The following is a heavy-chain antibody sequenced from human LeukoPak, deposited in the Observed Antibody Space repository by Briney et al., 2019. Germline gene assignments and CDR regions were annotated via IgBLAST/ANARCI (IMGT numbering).Heavy chain of an antibody. J-gene: IGHJ4*02. CDR3: AQNYYGSGSYYTPPY. Sequence: GGSLRLSCAASGFTFSSYGMHWVRQAPGKGLEWVAVISYDGSNKYYADSVKGRFTISRDNSKNTLYLQMNSLRAEDTAVYYCAQNYYGSGSYYTPPYWGQGTLVTVSS. CDR1: GFTFSSYG. CDR2: ISYDGSNK. V-gene: IGHV3-30*03. D-gene: IGHD3-10*01.